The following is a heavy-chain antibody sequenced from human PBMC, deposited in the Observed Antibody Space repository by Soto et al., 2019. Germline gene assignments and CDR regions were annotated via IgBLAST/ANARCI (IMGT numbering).Heavy chain of an antibody. J-gene: IGHJ6*02. D-gene: IGHD2-8*02. V-gene: IGHV4-34*01. CDR3: ARGGGSRSYWPYYYYCDINV. Sequence: SETLSLTCAVYGGSFSGYYWSWIRQPPGKGLEWIGEINHSGSTNYNPSPKSRVTISVDTSKNQFSLKLSSVTAADTAVYYCARGGGSRSYWPYYYYCDINVCGQGTTVTVSS. CDR1: GGSFSGYY. CDR2: INHSGST.